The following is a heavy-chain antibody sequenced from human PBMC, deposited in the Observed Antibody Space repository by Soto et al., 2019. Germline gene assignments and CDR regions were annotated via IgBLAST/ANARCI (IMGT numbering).Heavy chain of an antibody. CDR3: ARDLDRWLVPNRYYYYGMDV. CDR1: GYTFTSYG. V-gene: IGHV1-18*01. J-gene: IGHJ6*02. Sequence: ASVKVSCKASGYTFTSYGISWVRQAPGQGLEWMGWISAYNGNTNYAQKLQGRVTMTTDTSTSTAYMELRSLRSDDTAVYYCARDLDRWLVPNRYYYYGMDVWGQGTTVTVSS. D-gene: IGHD6-19*01. CDR2: ISAYNGNT.